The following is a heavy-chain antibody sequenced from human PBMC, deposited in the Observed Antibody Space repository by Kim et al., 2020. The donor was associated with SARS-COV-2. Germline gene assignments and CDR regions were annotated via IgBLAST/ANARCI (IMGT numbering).Heavy chain of an antibody. Sequence: SETLSLTCTVSDDSFRTRNFYWVWIRQPPGKGLEWIGTVYSTGSAYYHPSLKSRVTISVDTSKRQFPLTLRSVTAADTAVYYCARRVSGPMLEYWGRG. CDR3: ARRVSGPMLEY. CDR1: DDSFRTRNFY. V-gene: IGHV4-39*06. CDR2: VYSTGSA. J-gene: IGHJ4*02. D-gene: IGHD3-10*01.